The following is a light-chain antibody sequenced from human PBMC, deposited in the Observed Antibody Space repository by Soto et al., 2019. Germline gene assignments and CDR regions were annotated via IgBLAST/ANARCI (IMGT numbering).Light chain of an antibody. J-gene: IGKJ2*01. CDR3: QQYDT. CDR1: QSVSSSY. Sequence: EIVLTQSPGTLSLSPGERATLSCRASQSVSSSYLAWYQQKPGQAPRLLIYGASSRATGIPDRFSGSGSGTDFTLTISGLETEDFAMYYCQQYDTFGQGTKVDIK. CDR2: GAS. V-gene: IGKV3-20*01.